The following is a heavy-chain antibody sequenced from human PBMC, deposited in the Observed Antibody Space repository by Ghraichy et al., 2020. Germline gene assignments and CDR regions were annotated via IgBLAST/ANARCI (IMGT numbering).Heavy chain of an antibody. CDR2: ISGSGDTM. D-gene: IGHD3-3*01. V-gene: IGHV3-23*01. J-gene: IGHJ4*02. CDR3: AKVSSLGVVITTPFDY. CDR1: GFTFSTYA. Sequence: GRSLRLSCAASGFTFSTYAMSWVRQAPGKGLEWVSAISGSGDTMYYADSVRGRFTISRDNSKNTLYLQMNSLRAEDTAIYYCAKVSSLGVVITTPFDYWGQGTLVPVSS.